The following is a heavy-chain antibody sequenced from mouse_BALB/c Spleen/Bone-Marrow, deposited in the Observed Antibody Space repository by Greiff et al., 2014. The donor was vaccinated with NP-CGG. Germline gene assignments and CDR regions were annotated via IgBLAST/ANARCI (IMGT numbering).Heavy chain of an antibody. CDR2: IRNKAKGYTT. CDR3: ARDENVGIYWYFDV. V-gene: IGHV7-3*02. J-gene: IGHJ1*01. Sequence: EVQGVESGGGSVQPGGSLRLSCATSGFTFTDYYMSWVCQPPGKALEWLGFIRNKAKGYTTDYSASVKGRFTISRDNSQRILYLQMNTLRAEDSATYYCARDENVGIYWYFDVWGAGTTVIVSS. CDR1: GFTFTDYY.